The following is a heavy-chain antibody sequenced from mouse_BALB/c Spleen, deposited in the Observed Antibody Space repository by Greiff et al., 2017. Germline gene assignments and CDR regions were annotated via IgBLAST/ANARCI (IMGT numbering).Heavy chain of an antibody. J-gene: IGHJ3*01. Sequence: EVKVVESGGGLVQPGGSLRLSCATSGFTFTDYYMSWVRQPPGKALEWLGFIRNKANGYTTEYSASVKGRFTISRDNSQSILYLQMNTLRAEDSATYYCARDLGRLRFAYWGQGTLVTVSA. CDR3: ARDLGRLRFAY. V-gene: IGHV7-3*02. CDR1: GFTFTDYY. CDR2: IRNKANGYTT. D-gene: IGHD1-2*01.